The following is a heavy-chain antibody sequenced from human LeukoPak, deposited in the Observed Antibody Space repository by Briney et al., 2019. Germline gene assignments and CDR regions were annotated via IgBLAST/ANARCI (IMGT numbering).Heavy chain of an antibody. J-gene: IGHJ4*02. V-gene: IGHV3-7*01. CDR2: INPDGAEE. Sequence: GGSLSLSCSASGFTFSGYWMGWVRQAPGKGLEWVATINPDGAEEYYVDSMKGRLTISRDNAKNSLYLQMKSLRADDTAVYYCARGLWFGEFFDYWDQGILVTVST. CDR1: GFTFSGYW. D-gene: IGHD3-10*01. CDR3: ARGLWFGEFFDY.